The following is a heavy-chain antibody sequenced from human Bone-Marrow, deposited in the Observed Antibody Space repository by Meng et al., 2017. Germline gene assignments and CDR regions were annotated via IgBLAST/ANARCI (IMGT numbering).Heavy chain of an antibody. D-gene: IGHD2-21*02. Sequence: SETLSLTCTVSGGSISSSSYYWGWIRQPPGKGLEWIGSIYYSRSTYYNPSLKSRVTISVDTSKNQFSLKLSPVTAANTAVYYCARVYCGGDCPFDWGQGTLVTVSS. J-gene: IGHJ4*02. CDR2: IYYSRST. CDR1: GGSISSSSYY. CDR3: ARVYCGGDCPFD. V-gene: IGHV4-39*07.